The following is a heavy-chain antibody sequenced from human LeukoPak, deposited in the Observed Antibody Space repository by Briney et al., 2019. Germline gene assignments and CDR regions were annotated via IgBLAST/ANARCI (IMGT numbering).Heavy chain of an antibody. Sequence: GASVKVSCKASGYTFTGNYIHWVRQAPGQGLEWMGWINCNSGDTNYAPRFQGRVSMTRDTSINTAYMDMSMLRSDDTAVYYCARAFLLLEWPPEYFDLWGRGTLVTVSS. CDR2: INCNSGDT. J-gene: IGHJ2*01. D-gene: IGHD3-3*01. CDR3: ARAFLLLEWPPEYFDL. CDR1: GYTFTGNY. V-gene: IGHV1-2*02.